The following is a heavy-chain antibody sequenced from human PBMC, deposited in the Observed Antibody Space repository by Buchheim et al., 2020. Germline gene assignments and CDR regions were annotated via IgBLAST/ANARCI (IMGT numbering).Heavy chain of an antibody. CDR3: ARHYNIFHAFDI. CDR1: GGTISSYY. J-gene: IGHJ3*02. Sequence: QVQLQESGPGLVKPSETLSLTCTVSGGTISSYYWSWIRQPPGKGLEWIGYIYYSGSTNYNTSLKSRVTISVDKSKNKVSLKLGSVTAAYTAVYYCARHYNIFHAFDIWGQGT. V-gene: IGHV4-59*08. CDR2: IYYSGST. D-gene: IGHD2-21*01.